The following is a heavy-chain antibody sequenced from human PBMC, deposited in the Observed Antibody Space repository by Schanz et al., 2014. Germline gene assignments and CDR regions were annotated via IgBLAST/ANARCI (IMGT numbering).Heavy chain of an antibody. D-gene: IGHD6-19*01. J-gene: IGHJ4*02. CDR1: GYSFNLFG. Sequence: QVQLVQSGAEVQKPGASVMLSCKTSGYSFNLFGVSWVRQAPGQGLEWMGWISAYNGNMNYAPKFQGRVTMTRDTSTSTVYMYLSSLRSEDTAVYYCARRYSSGWYEFDYWGQGTLVTVSS. V-gene: IGHV1-18*04. CDR3: ARRYSSGWYEFDY. CDR2: ISAYNGNM.